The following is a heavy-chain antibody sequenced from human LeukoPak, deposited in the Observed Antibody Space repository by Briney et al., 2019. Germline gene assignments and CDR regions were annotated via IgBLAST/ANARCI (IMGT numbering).Heavy chain of an antibody. V-gene: IGHV3-23*01. J-gene: IGHJ4*02. Sequence: PGGSLRLSCAASGFTFSSYAMSWVRQAPGKGLEWVSAISGSGGSTYYADSVKGRFTISRDNSKNTLYLQMNSLRAEDTAVYYYAKDGRPAAKVSAYFDYWGQGTLVTVSS. CDR1: GFTFSSYA. CDR2: ISGSGGST. CDR3: AKDGRPAAKVSAYFDY. D-gene: IGHD2-2*01.